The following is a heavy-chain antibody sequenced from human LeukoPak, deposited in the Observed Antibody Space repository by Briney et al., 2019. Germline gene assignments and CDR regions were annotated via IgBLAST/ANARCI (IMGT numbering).Heavy chain of an antibody. CDR1: GFTFTNYG. J-gene: IGHJ3*02. D-gene: IGHD6-13*01. CDR3: ARDPGIAVAGSPLDAFDI. Sequence: ASVKVSCKASGFTFTNYGITWVRQAPGQGLEWLGWISAYNGHTKSAQKFQGRVTMTIDTSTSTAYMEVRSLISDDTAVYYCARDPGIAVAGSPLDAFDIWGQGTMVTVSS. CDR2: ISAYNGHT. V-gene: IGHV1-18*01.